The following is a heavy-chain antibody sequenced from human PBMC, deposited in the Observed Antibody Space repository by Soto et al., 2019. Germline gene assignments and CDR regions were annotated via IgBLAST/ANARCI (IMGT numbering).Heavy chain of an antibody. Sequence: GGSLRLSCVASGFTFSSYWMHWVRQTPGKGLVWVARINGDGRSTNYADSVRGRFTISRDNAKNPLYLQMSGLTAEDTAVYYCVGPSCSGGKCYLDYWGQGTLVTVSS. J-gene: IGHJ4*02. CDR2: INGDGRST. D-gene: IGHD2-15*01. CDR3: VGPSCSGGKCYLDY. CDR1: GFTFSSYW. V-gene: IGHV3-74*01.